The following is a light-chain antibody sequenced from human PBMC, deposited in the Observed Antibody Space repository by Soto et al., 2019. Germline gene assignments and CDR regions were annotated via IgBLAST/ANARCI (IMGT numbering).Light chain of an antibody. J-gene: IGLJ3*02. Sequence: QSVLAQPASVSGSPGQSITISCTGTRSDIGSYNSIAWYQQHPGKAPRVMIFGVTKRPSGISDRFSGSKSGYTVSLTISGLQAEDEADYFCFSYAGSSTWVFGGGTKVTVL. V-gene: IGLV2-23*02. CDR1: RSDIGSYNS. CDR2: GVT. CDR3: FSYAGSSTWV.